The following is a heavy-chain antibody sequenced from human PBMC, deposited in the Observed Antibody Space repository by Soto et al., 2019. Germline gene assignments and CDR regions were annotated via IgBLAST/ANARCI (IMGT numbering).Heavy chain of an antibody. V-gene: IGHV4-59*01. Sequence: PSETLSLTCTVSGGFISHYYWSWIRQPPGKGLEWIGYKYYSGSTNYNPSLQSRVAISVDTSKKQFSLKLNSVTAADTAVYYCARGNGNYYYYGLDVWGLGTTVS. CDR2: KYYSGST. CDR1: GGFISHYY. CDR3: ARGNGNYYYYGLDV. J-gene: IGHJ6*02. D-gene: IGHD2-8*01.